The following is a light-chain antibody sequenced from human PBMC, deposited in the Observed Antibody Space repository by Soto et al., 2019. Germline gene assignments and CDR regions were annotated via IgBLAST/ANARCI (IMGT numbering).Light chain of an antibody. J-gene: IGKJ4*01. Sequence: QSSQSTSSLSASVGDRVTITCRASQGITSFLNWYQQKPGKAPKLLIYAASSLRTGVPSRFSGSGSGTDFTLTISSLQPEDFATYYCQQSYSTPLTLGGGTKVYIK. CDR2: AAS. CDR1: QGITSF. CDR3: QQSYSTPLT. V-gene: IGKV1-39*01.